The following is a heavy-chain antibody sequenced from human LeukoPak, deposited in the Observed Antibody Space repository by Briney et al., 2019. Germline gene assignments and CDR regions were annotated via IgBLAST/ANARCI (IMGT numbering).Heavy chain of an antibody. J-gene: IGHJ3*02. V-gene: IGHV4-39*01. CDR2: IYYSGST. D-gene: IGHD4-11*01. CDR1: GGSISSISYY. Sequence: PSETLSLTCTVSGGSISSISYYWGWIRQPPGKGLEWSGSIYYSGSTYYNPSLKSRVTISVDTSKNQFSLKLGPVTAADTAVYYCARQTYDYSNNDVFDIWGQGTMVTVSS. CDR3: ARQTYDYSNNDVFDI.